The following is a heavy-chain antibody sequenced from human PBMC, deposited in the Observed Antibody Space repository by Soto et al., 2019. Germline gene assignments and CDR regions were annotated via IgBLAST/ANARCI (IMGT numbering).Heavy chain of an antibody. V-gene: IGHV4-34*01. CDR3: ARTYYYDSSGYYFLYYFDY. J-gene: IGHJ4*02. CDR1: GGSFSGYY. D-gene: IGHD3-22*01. Sequence: QVQLQQWGAGLLKPSETLSLTCAVYGGSFSGYYWSWIRQPPGKGLEWIGEINHSGSTNYNPSLKSRVTISVNTSKNQFSLKLSFVTAADTAVYYCARTYYYDSSGYYFLYYFDYWGQGTLVTVSS. CDR2: INHSGST.